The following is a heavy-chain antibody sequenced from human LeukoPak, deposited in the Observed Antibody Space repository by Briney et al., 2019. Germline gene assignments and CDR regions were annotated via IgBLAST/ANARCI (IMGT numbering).Heavy chain of an antibody. Sequence: GASVKVSCKASGYTFTSYYMHWVRQAPGQGLEWMGIINPSGGSTSYAQKFQGRVTMTRDTSISTAYMELSRLRSDDTAVYYCARDRLPVVVTAALDYWGQGTLVTVSS. CDR2: INPSGGST. CDR1: GYTFTSYY. CDR3: ARDRLPVVVTAALDY. D-gene: IGHD2-21*02. V-gene: IGHV1-46*01. J-gene: IGHJ4*02.